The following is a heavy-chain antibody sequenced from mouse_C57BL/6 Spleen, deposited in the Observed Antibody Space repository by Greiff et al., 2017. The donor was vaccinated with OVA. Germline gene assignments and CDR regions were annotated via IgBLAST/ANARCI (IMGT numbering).Heavy chain of an antibody. J-gene: IGHJ3*01. Sequence: EVQLQQSGPELVKPGASVKISCKASGYTFTDYYMNWVKQSHGKSLEWIGDINPNNGGTSYNQQFKGKATLTVDTSSSTAYMELRSLTSEDSAVYYCARWNGNYPFAYWGQGTLVTVSA. CDR3: ARWNGNYPFAY. CDR1: GYTFTDYY. CDR2: INPNNGGT. V-gene: IGHV1-26*01. D-gene: IGHD2-1*01.